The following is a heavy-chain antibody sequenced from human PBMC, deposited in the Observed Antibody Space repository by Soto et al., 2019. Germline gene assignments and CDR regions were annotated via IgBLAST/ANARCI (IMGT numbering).Heavy chain of an antibody. Sequence: EVQLLESGGGLVQPGGSLRLSCGVSGFTFNDFEMNWVRQAPGKGPEWLAYIDGSGATKKYADSVRGRFTISRDNPNNPLFRQTSSLSAAETVIYYCGRGFGGFKYWGQGTRVSVSS. V-gene: IGHV3-48*03. CDR1: GFTFNDFE. CDR2: IDGSGATK. D-gene: IGHD3-10*01. J-gene: IGHJ4*02. CDR3: GRGFGGFKY.